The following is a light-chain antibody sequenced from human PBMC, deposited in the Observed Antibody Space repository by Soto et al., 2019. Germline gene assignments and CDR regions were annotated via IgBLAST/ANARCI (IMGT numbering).Light chain of an antibody. CDR1: QSVTSNY. V-gene: IGKV3-20*01. CDR3: QQYGSSPRT. CDR2: GAS. Sequence: APSPGAMYLGRGQSATLCSWSSQSVTSNYLAWYQQRPGQAPWLLIYGASNRATGIPDRFSGSVSGTDFTLTISRLEPEDFAVYYCQQYGSSPRTFAQGAEV. J-gene: IGKJ1*01.